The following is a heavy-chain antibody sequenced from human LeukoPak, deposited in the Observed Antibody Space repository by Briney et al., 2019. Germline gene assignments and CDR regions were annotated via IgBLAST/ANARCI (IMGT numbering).Heavy chain of an antibody. CDR1: GDSVSINSAA. J-gene: IGHJ6*02. CDR3: ARADLVVVAATRLAYYYYGMDV. D-gene: IGHD2-15*01. V-gene: IGHV6-1*01. CDR2: AYYRSKWYN. Sequence: SQTLSLTCAISGDSVSINSAAWNWIRQSPSRGLEWLGRAYYRSKWYNDYAVSVKSRITINPDTSKSQFSLQLNSVTPEDTAVYYCARADLVVVAATRLAYYYYGMDVWGQGTTVTVSS.